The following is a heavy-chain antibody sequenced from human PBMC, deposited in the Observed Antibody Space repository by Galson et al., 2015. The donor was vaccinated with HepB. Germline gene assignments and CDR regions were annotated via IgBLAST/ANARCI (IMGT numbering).Heavy chain of an antibody. CDR1: GGKSRRDD. D-gene: IGHD2-21*02. J-gene: IGHJ5*02. CDR2: IIPIFGTA. V-gene: IGHV1-69*13. Sequence: SVKVSCKASGGKSRRDDISGVRQAPGQGLEWMGGIIPIFGTANYAQKFQGRVTITADESTSTAYMELSSLRSEDTAVYYCARGSLLSCRLLRTYWFDPWGQGTLFTFSA. CDR3: ARGSLLSCRLLRTYWFDP.